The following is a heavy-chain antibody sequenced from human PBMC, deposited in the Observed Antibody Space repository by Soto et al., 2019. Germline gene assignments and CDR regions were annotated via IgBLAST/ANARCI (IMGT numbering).Heavy chain of an antibody. D-gene: IGHD1-1*01. Sequence: HPGGSLRLSCAASGFTFSSYAMHWVRQAPGKGLEWVAVISYDGSNKYYADSVKGRFTISRDNSKNTLYLQMNSLRAEDTAVYYCARDSGYTVQYYYYGMDVWGQGTTVTVSS. CDR1: GFTFSSYA. CDR3: ARDSGYTVQYYYYGMDV. V-gene: IGHV3-30-3*01. J-gene: IGHJ6*02. CDR2: ISYDGSNK.